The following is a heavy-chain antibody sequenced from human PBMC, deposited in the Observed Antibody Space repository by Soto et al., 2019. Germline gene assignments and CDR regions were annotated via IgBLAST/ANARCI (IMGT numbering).Heavy chain of an antibody. J-gene: IGHJ4*02. Sequence: EVLLLESGGGLVQSGGSLRLTCAASGFTFSTYTMSWVRQAPGEGLEWVSGIIQSGETFYADSVKGRFTISRDNSNNXLXLQXXXXXXXXXXXXXXXXXXXPDGRWPFDHWGQGTLVTVSS. V-gene: IGHV3-23*01. D-gene: IGHD2-8*01. CDR3: XXXXXPDGRWPFDH. CDR2: IIQSGET. CDR1: GFTFSTYT.